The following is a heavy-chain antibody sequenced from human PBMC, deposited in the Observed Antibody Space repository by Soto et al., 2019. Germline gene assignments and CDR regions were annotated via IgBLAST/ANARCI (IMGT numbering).Heavy chain of an antibody. J-gene: IGHJ5*02. CDR3: ARDLGFCTSTGCSRRWFDP. V-gene: IGHV1-18*01. CDR1: GYTFTSSG. D-gene: IGHD2-8*01. Sequence: QVQLVQSGAEVKEPGASVKVSCKASGYTFTSSGISWVRQTPGQGLEWMGWISTSHGNTNFAQRFQDRVTMTTDTATGKASMELRSLRSDDTAVYYCARDLGFCTSTGCSRRWFDPGGQGNLVTVSS. CDR2: ISTSHGNT.